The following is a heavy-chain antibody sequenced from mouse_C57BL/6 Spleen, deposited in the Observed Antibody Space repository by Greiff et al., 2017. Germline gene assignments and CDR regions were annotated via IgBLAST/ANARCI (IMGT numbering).Heavy chain of an antibody. CDR3: ARSGDDYYLYFDY. V-gene: IGHV1-64*01. D-gene: IGHD2-3*01. J-gene: IGHJ2*01. CDR1: GYTFTSYW. Sequence: QVQLQQPGAELVKPGASVKLSCKASGYTFTSYWMHWVKQRPGQGLEWIGMIHPNSGSTNYNEKFKSKATLTVDKSSSTAYMQLSSLTSEDSAVYYCARSGDDYYLYFDYWGQGTTLTVSS. CDR2: IHPNSGST.